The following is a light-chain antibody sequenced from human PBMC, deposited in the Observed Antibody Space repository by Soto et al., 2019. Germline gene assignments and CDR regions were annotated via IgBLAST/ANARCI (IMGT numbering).Light chain of an antibody. V-gene: IGKV1-9*01. CDR3: QQLNSYPIT. CDR2: AAS. CDR1: QGISSY. Sequence: IQLTQSPSSLSASVGDRVTITCRASQGISSYLAWYQQKPGKAPKLLIYAASTLQSGVTSRFSGSGSGTDFTLTISSLQPEDFATDYCQQLNSYPITFGQGTRLESK. J-gene: IGKJ5*01.